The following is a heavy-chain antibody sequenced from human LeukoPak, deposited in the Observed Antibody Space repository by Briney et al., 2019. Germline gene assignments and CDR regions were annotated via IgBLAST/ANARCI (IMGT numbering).Heavy chain of an antibody. D-gene: IGHD3-22*01. V-gene: IGHV3-15*07. J-gene: IGHJ5*02. CDR1: GFTFSSYA. Sequence: GRPLRLSCAASGFTFSSYAMHWVRQAPGKGLEWVGRIRSNSDGGTIDYAAPVKGRFTLSRDDSKTTLYLQMNSLQTEDTAVYYCATDFYDTTWGQGTLVTVSS. CDR3: ATDFYDTT. CDR2: IRSNSDGGTI.